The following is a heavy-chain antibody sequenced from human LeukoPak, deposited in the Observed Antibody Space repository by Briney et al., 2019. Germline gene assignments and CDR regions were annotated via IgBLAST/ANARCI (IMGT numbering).Heavy chain of an antibody. J-gene: IGHJ5*02. CDR3: ARTYYGSGSYHNWFDP. D-gene: IGHD3-10*01. CDR1: GFTFSSYE. V-gene: IGHV3-48*03. CDR2: ISSSGSTI. Sequence: AGGSLRLSCAASGFTFSSYEMNWVRRAPGKGLEWVSYISSSGSTIYYADSVKGRFTISRDNAKNSLYLQMNSLRAEDTAVHYCARTYYGSGSYHNWFDPWGQGTLVTVSS.